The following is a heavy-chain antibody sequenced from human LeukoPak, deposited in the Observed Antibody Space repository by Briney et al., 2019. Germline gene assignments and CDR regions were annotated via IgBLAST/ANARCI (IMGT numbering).Heavy chain of an antibody. CDR3: ARGVSPGPGGSGSPYFDY. V-gene: IGHV1-2*04. J-gene: IGHJ4*02. CDR2: INPNSGGT. D-gene: IGHD6-19*01. CDR1: GYTFTGYY. Sequence: ASVKVSCKASGYTFTGYYMHWVRQAPGQGLEWMGWINPNSGGTNYAQKFQGWVTMTRDTSISTAYMELSRLRSDDTAVYYCARGVSPGPGGSGSPYFDYWGQGTLVTVSS.